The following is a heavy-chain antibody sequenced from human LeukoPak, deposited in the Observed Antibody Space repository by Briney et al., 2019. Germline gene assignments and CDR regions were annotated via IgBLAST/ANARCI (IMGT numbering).Heavy chain of an antibody. J-gene: IGHJ5*02. V-gene: IGHV4-59*01. D-gene: IGHD4-11*01. CDR2: IYYSGST. CDR1: GGSISSYY. CDR3: ARATTEGGSDP. Sequence: SETLSLTCTVSGGSISSYYWSWIRQPPGKGLKWIGYIYYSGSTNYNPSFKSRVTISVDTSKNQFSLKLSSVTAADTAVYYCARATTEGGSDPWGQGTLVTVSS.